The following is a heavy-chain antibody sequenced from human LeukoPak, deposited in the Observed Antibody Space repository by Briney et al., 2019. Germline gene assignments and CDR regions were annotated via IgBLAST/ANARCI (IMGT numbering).Heavy chain of an antibody. Sequence: SETLSLTCTVSGGSINSYYWSWIRQPPGKGLEWIGYIYYSGSTNYNPSLKSRVTISVDTSKNQFSLKLSSETAADTAVYYCARDHIVRSTGRFDPWGQGTLVTVSS. CDR3: ARDHIVRSTGRFDP. CDR2: IYYSGST. V-gene: IGHV4-59*01. D-gene: IGHD2-21*01. CDR1: GGSINSYY. J-gene: IGHJ5*02.